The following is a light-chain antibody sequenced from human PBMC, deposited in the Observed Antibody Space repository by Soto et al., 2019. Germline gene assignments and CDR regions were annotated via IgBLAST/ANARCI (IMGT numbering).Light chain of an antibody. V-gene: IGKV4-1*01. J-gene: IGKJ2*01. Sequence: DIVMTQSPDSLAVSLGERATINCKSSQSVLYSSSYKNYLAWYQQRTGQPPKLLVYWASTRESGVPDRFSGSGSETDFTLTISSLQAEDVAVYYCQQYYSTPYTFGQGTKLEIK. CDR2: WAS. CDR3: QQYYSTPYT. CDR1: QSVLYSSSYKNY.